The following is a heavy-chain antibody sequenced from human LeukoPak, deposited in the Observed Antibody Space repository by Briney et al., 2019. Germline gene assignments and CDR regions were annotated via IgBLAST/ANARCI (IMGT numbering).Heavy chain of an antibody. J-gene: IGHJ3*02. CDR3: VRDRIMVRGVIAGAFDI. CDR1: GFTFSYYA. D-gene: IGHD3-10*01. V-gene: IGHV3-30-3*01. Sequence: PGGSLRLSLSAAGFTFSYYAMHWVRQAPGKGLEWVAVISFDGSTKYYADSVKGRITISRDNSKNTLYLQMNSLRAEDTAVYYCVRDRIMVRGVIAGAFDIWGQGTMVTVSS. CDR2: ISFDGSTK.